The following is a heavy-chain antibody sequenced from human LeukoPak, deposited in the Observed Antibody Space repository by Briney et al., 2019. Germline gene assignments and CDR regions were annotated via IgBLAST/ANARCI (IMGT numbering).Heavy chain of an antibody. D-gene: IGHD4-17*01. CDR1: GYILTGYY. V-gene: IGHV1-2*02. Sequence: VASVKVSCKASGYILTGYYMHWVRQAPGQGLEWMGWINCNNGGTHYAQKFQGRVTMTRDTSISTAYMEVTRLTSDDTAVYYCARGYGDYTLLASWGQGTLVTVSS. CDR3: ARGYGDYTLLAS. CDR2: INCNNGGT. J-gene: IGHJ5*02.